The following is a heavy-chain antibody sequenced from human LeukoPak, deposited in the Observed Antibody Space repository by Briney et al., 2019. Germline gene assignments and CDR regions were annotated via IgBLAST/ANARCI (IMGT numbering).Heavy chain of an antibody. Sequence: ASVKVSCKASGGTFSSYAISWVRQASGQGLEWMGRIIPIFGTANYAQKFQGRVTITTDESTSTAYMELGSLRSEDTAVYYCARRTNYGDYGFDYWGQGTLVTVSS. V-gene: IGHV1-69*05. D-gene: IGHD4-17*01. CDR1: GGTFSSYA. CDR3: ARRTNYGDYGFDY. J-gene: IGHJ4*02. CDR2: IIPIFGTA.